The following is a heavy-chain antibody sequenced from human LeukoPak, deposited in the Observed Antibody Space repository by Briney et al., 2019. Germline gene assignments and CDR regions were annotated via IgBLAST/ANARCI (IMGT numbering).Heavy chain of an antibody. J-gene: IGHJ4*02. CDR3: AKGGRGMAVPEFDY. D-gene: IGHD6-19*01. CDR1: GGSISSYY. V-gene: IGHV4-4*07. Sequence: PSETLSLTXTVSGGSISSYYWSWIRQPAGKGLEWIGRIYSSGSTNYNPSLESRVTMSIDTSKNQFSLKLTSVTAADTAVYYCAKGGRGMAVPEFDYWGQGTLVTVSS. CDR2: IYSSGST.